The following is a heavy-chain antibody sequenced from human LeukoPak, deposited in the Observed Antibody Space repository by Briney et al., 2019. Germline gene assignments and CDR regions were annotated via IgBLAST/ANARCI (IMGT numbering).Heavy chain of an antibody. Sequence: TGGSLRLSCAASGFTFSTYAMSWVRQAPGKGLEWVSTISDSGGTTYYAESVEGRFTISRDNSKNTLYLHMNSLRAEDTALYYCVKYTIYYFGMDVWGQGTTVTVSS. V-gene: IGHV3-23*01. CDR1: GFTFSTYA. J-gene: IGHJ6*02. CDR2: ISDSGGTT. CDR3: VKYTIYYFGMDV. D-gene: IGHD3-10*01.